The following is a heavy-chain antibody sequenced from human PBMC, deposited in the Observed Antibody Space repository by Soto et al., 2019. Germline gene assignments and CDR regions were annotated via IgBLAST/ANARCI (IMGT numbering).Heavy chain of an antibody. CDR2: ISSSGSII. Sequence: PGGSLRLSCAASGFTFSDYYMSWIRQAPGKGLEWASDISSSGSIIYYADSVKGRFTISRDNAKNSLYLQMNSLRAEDTAVYYCARVNGYYYYGMDVWGQGTTVTVSS. CDR1: GFTFSDYY. V-gene: IGHV3-11*01. J-gene: IGHJ6*02. D-gene: IGHD3-22*01. CDR3: ARVNGYYYYGMDV.